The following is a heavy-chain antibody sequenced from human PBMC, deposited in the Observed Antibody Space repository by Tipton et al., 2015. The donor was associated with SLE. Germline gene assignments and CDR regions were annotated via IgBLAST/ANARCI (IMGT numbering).Heavy chain of an antibody. D-gene: IGHD2-2*01. V-gene: IGHV4-34*01. CDR2: INHSGST. Sequence: TLSLTCAVSGGSFSGYYWSWIRQPPGKGLEWIGEINHSGSTNYNPSLKRRVTISVDTSKNQFSLKLSSVTAADTAVYYCTRGARVPATGAYWGQGTLVTVSS. J-gene: IGHJ4*02. CDR1: GGSFSGYY. CDR3: TRGARVPATGAY.